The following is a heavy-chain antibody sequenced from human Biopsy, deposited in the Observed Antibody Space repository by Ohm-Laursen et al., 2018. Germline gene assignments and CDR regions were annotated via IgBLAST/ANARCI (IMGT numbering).Heavy chain of an antibody. CDR1: GFTFSDDW. CDR3: STGGGDFYYNGMDV. V-gene: IGHV3-15*01. J-gene: IGHJ6*02. CDR2: IKGKFDGETT. Sequence: SLRLSCAASGFTFSDDWMNWVRQAPVKGLEWVVRIKGKFDGETTDYAAPVKGRFIISRDDSKSTLFLQMNSLKVEDTGVYFCSTGGGDFYYNGMDVWGQGTTVTVS. D-gene: IGHD3-16*01.